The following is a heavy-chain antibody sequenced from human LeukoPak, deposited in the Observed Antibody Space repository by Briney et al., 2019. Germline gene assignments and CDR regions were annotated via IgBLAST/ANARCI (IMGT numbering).Heavy chain of an antibody. V-gene: IGHV1-18*01. CDR3: ARGGTTGTTSAFDI. D-gene: IGHD1-1*01. J-gene: IGHJ3*02. CDR1: GYIFTSYG. Sequence: GASVKVSCKASGYIFTSYGVSWVRQAPGQGLEWMGWISAYNGNTNYAQKFQGRFTMTTDTSTSTAYMELRSLRSDDTAVYYCARGGTTGTTSAFDIWGQGTMVTVSS. CDR2: ISAYNGNT.